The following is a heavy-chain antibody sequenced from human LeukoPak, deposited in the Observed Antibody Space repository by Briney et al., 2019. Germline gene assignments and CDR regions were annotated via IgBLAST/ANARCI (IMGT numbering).Heavy chain of an antibody. CDR3: ARDSPSSAFDI. Sequence: SETLSLTCTVSGGSIGRDYWSWIRQPAGKGLDWIGRVYASGSTSYNPSLKSRVTMSLDTSKNQFSLKLTSVNAAETAVYFCARDSPSSAFDIWGQGTMVTVSS. J-gene: IGHJ3*02. CDR2: VYASGST. D-gene: IGHD3-10*01. CDR1: GGSIGRDY. V-gene: IGHV4-4*07.